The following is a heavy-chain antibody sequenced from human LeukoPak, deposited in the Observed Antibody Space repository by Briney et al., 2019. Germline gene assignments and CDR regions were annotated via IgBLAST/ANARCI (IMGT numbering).Heavy chain of an antibody. J-gene: IGHJ3*02. V-gene: IGHV4-34*01. CDR3: ARHSTSPSYYVVVPAARGAFDI. Sequence: SETLSLTCAVYGGSFSGYYWSWIRQPPGKGLEWIGEINHSGSTNYNPSLKSRVTISVDTSKNQFSLKLSSVTAADTAVYYCARHSTSPSYYVVVPAARGAFDIWGQGTMVTVSS. D-gene: IGHD2-2*01. CDR2: INHSGST. CDR1: GGSFSGYY.